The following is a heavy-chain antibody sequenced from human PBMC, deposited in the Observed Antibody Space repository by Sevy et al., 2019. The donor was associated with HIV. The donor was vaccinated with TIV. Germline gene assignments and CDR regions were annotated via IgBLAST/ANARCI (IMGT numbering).Heavy chain of an antibody. J-gene: IGHJ3*02. CDR3: ARELRITWIQLWRDAFDI. CDR2: ISSSSSYI. Sequence: GGSLRLSCAASGFTFSSYSMNWVRQAPGKGLEWVSSISSSSSYIYYADSVKGRFTISRDNAKNSLYLQMNSLRAEDTAVYYCARELRITWIQLWRDAFDIWGQGTMVTVSS. V-gene: IGHV3-21*01. CDR1: GFTFSSYS. D-gene: IGHD5-18*01.